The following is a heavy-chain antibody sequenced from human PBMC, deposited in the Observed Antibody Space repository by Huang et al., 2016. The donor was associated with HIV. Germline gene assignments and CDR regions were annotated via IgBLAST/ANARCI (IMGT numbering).Heavy chain of an antibody. CDR3: ARGGCDSSVWYVPAIGH. J-gene: IGHJ4*02. CDR1: GYPFTSYD. D-gene: IGHD6-19*01. V-gene: IGHV1-8*01. CDR2: MNPNSGNT. Sequence: QVQLVQSGAEVKKPGASVKVSCKASGYPFTSYDINWVRQASGQGREWMGWMNPNSGNTAYAQKFQVSFTMTRNTSITTAYMGLSSLRSEDTAIYYCARGGCDSSVWYVPAIGHWGQGTLVTVSS.